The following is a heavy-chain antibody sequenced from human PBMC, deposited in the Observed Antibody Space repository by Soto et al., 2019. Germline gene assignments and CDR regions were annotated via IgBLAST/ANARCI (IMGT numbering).Heavy chain of an antibody. CDR2: IIPVFRTS. Sequence: QVQLVPSAAGLKKRGSAETVSFSASGVTFSRYAFTWVRHAPGQALEWMGNIIPVFRTSNYAQGFQGRLTISADESTNTVYMDLSSLKSEDTAIYFCAKDGSCDGGGSESWGQGTLVIVSS. J-gene: IGHJ4*02. CDR3: AKDGSCDGGGSES. D-gene: IGHD3-16*01. CDR1: GVTFSRYA. V-gene: IGHV1-69*18.